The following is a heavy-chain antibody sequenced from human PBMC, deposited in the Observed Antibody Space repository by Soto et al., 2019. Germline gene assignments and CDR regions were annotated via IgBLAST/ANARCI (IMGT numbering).Heavy chain of an antibody. CDR2: ISAYNGNT. CDR3: ARVDFGYSGYDSGCFDP. CDR1: GYTFTSYG. V-gene: IGHV1-18*01. J-gene: IGHJ5*02. Sequence: ASVKVSCKASGYTFTSYGISWVRQAPGQGLEWMGWISAYNGNTNYAQKLQGRVTMTTDTSTSTAYMELRSLRSDDTAVYYCARVDFGYSGYDSGCFDPWGPGTLVTVSS. D-gene: IGHD5-12*01.